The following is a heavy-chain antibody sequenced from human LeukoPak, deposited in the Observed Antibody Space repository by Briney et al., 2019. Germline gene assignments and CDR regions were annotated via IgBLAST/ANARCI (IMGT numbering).Heavy chain of an antibody. CDR3: AKDSGIAVAGTVDY. CDR1: GFTFSNYG. J-gene: IGHJ4*02. D-gene: IGHD6-19*01. CDR2: ISFDGSQK. Sequence: PGGSLRLSCAASGFTFSNYGMHWVRQAPGKGLEWVALISFDGSQKYYADSVKGRFTISRDNSKSTVYLQMNSLRAEDTALYYCAKDSGIAVAGTVDYWGQGTLVTVSS. V-gene: IGHV3-30*02.